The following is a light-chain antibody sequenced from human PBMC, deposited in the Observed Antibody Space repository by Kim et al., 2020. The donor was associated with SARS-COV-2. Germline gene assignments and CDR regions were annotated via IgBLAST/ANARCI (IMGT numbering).Light chain of an antibody. V-gene: IGLV3-21*04. CDR3: QVWDSGVV. Sequence: SYELTQPPSVSVAPGKTARITCGGNNIGSKSVHWYQQKPGQAPVLVIYYDSDRPSGIPERFSGSNSGNTAILTISRVEAGDEADYYCQVWDSGVVFG. CDR2: YDS. CDR1: NIGSKS. J-gene: IGLJ2*01.